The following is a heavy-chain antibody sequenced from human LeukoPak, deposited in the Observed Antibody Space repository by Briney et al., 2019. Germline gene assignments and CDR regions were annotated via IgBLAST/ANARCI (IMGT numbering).Heavy chain of an antibody. Sequence: PGGSLRLSCAASEFTFRNYEINWVRQAPGKGLEWVSYISSSGGDIYYADSVKGRFTISRDNAKNSVYLQMDSLRAEDTAVYYCARVMIYYMDVWGRGTTVTVSS. J-gene: IGHJ6*03. CDR3: ARVMIYYMDV. V-gene: IGHV3-48*03. CDR1: EFTFRNYE. CDR2: ISSSGGDI. D-gene: IGHD3/OR15-3a*01.